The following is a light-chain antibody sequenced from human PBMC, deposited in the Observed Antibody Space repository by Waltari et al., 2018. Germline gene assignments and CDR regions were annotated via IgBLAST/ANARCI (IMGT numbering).Light chain of an antibody. J-gene: IGKJ2*01. CDR1: RTVLYRSDKRNY. Sequence: IVVTQSPDSLAVSLGERVTINCKSSRTVLYRSDKRNYLGWYQQKPGQSPRFLIFWASSRETGVPDRFRGSGSETDFTLTITSLQAEDVAIYYCQQYYAAPYTFGQGTRLEI. CDR3: QQYYAAPYT. V-gene: IGKV4-1*01. CDR2: WAS.